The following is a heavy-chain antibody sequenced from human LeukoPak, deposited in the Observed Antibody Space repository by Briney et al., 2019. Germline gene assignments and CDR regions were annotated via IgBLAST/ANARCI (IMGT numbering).Heavy chain of an antibody. CDR2: IKKDGSEK. D-gene: IGHD4-17*01. V-gene: IGHV3-7*01. CDR1: GFTFSSYW. Sequence: GGSLRLSCAASGFTFSSYWMSWVRQAPGKGLEWVANIKKDGSEKYYVDSVKGRFTISRDNAKTSLYLQMNSLRAEDTAVYYCAKNIADTVTLDYWGQGTLVTVSS. CDR3: AKNIADTVTLDY. J-gene: IGHJ4*02.